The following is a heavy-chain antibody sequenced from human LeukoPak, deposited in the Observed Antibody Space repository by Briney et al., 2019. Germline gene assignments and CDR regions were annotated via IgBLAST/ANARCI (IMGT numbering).Heavy chain of an antibody. CDR3: ARAIGYSSGWYIFDY. Sequence: GGSLRLSCAASGFSFSNYGMNWVRQTPGKGLEWVSYMSSSGSMTWYADSVKGRFTISRDNAKRSLYLQMNSLRVEDTAVYYCARAIGYSSGWYIFDYWGQGTLVTVSS. D-gene: IGHD6-19*01. V-gene: IGHV3-48*03. CDR1: GFSFSNYG. CDR2: MSSSGSMT. J-gene: IGHJ4*02.